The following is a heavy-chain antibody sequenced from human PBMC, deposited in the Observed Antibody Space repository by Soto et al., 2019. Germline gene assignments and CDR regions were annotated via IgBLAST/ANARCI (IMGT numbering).Heavy chain of an antibody. Sequence: PGGSLRLSCAVSGFTSTSYGMTWVRQAPGKGLEWVSTISGSGGGTYYTDSVKGRFTISRDTSKNTVSLEMSSLRVEDTAVYYCAKGLGGTYGTFDSWGQGALVTVSS. J-gene: IGHJ4*02. CDR3: AKGLGGTYGTFDS. CDR1: GFTSTSYG. CDR2: ISGSGGGT. D-gene: IGHD1-1*01. V-gene: IGHV3-23*01.